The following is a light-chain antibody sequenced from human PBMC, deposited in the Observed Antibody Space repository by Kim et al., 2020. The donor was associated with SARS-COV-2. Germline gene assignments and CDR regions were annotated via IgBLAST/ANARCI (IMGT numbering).Light chain of an antibody. J-gene: IGLJ2*01. V-gene: IGLV3-19*01. Sequence: AVGQTVRIKCQGDRLRRDYASWFQQKPGQAPLLVIYGKGNRPSGIQDRFSGSNSGDTASLTITGAQAEDEADYYCNSRDTSGYRVVVGGGTKLTVL. CDR2: GKG. CDR1: RLRRDY. CDR3: NSRDTSGYRVV.